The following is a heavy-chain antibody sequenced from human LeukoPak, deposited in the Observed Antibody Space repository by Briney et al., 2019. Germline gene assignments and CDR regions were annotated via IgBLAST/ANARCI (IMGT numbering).Heavy chain of an antibody. CDR3: ARGYYGMDV. Sequence: GASVKVSCKASGYTFTGQYLYWARQTPGQGLEWMGWINPKTGDTDSAQNFQGRVTMTRDTSITTAYMELSSLTSDDTAVYYCARGYYGMDVWGQGTTVTVSS. J-gene: IGHJ6*02. CDR2: INPKTGDT. V-gene: IGHV1-2*02. CDR1: GYTFTGQY.